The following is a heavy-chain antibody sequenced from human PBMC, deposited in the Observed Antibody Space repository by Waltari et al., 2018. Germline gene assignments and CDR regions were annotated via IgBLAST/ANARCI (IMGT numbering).Heavy chain of an antibody. CDR3: ARSVSSTMIVVTDAFDI. D-gene: IGHD3-22*01. J-gene: IGHJ3*02. CDR1: GYTFTDYY. V-gene: IGHV1-2*02. CDR2: INPNSGGT. Sequence: VQLVQSGAEVKKPGASVKVSCKASGYTFTDYYMYWVRQAPGQGLAWMGWINPNSGGTNYAQKFQGRVTMTRDTSISTAYMELSRLRSDDTAVYYCARSVSSTMIVVTDAFDIWGQGTMVTVSS.